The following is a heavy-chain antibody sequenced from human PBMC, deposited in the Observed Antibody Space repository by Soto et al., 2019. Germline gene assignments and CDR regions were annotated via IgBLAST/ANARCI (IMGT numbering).Heavy chain of an antibody. D-gene: IGHD3-10*01. CDR2: VHHRWGS. CDR1: GGSISSYY. J-gene: IGHJ6*02. CDR3: ARQAFGPLHGLVDV. V-gene: IGHV4-59*08. Sequence: QVQLQESGPGLVKPSETLSLSCTVSGGSISSYYWSWFRQSPGKRMEWIGYVHHRWGSSYNPSLPRRVPISLAPSKRQFSLKLTSVTATDTPVYYCARQAFGPLHGLVDVWGQGTTVTFSS.